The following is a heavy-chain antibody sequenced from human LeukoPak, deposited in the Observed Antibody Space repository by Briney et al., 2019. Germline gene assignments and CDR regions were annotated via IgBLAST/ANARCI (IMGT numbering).Heavy chain of an antibody. D-gene: IGHD3-3*01. V-gene: IGHV3-15*01. J-gene: IGHJ3*02. CDR3: TTDPPGLWIDDAFDI. Sequence: KAGGSLRLSCAASGFTFSNAWMSWVRQAPGKGLEWVGRIKSKTDGGTTDYAAPVKGRFTISRDDSKNTLYPQMNSLKTEDTAVYYCTTDPPGLWIDDAFDIWGQGTMVTVSS. CDR2: IKSKTDGGTT. CDR1: GFTFSNAW.